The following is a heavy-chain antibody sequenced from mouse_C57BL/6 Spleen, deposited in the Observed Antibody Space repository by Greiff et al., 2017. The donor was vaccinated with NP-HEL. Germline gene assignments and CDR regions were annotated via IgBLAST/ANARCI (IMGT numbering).Heavy chain of an antibody. Sequence: DVMLVESGGGLVQPGGSLKLSCAASGFTFSDYYMYWVRQTPEKRLEWVAYISNGGGSTYYPDTVKGRFTISRDNAKNTLYLQMSRLKSEDTAMYYCARLTTVVATGYYYAMDYWGQGTSVTVSS. CDR3: ARLTTVVATGYYYAMDY. CDR1: GFTFSDYY. J-gene: IGHJ4*01. D-gene: IGHD1-1*01. CDR2: ISNGGGST. V-gene: IGHV5-12*01.